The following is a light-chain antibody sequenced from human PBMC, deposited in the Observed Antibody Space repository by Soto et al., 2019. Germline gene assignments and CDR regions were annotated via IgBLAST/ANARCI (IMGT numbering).Light chain of an antibody. CDR1: QPLGAW. CDR2: ATS. V-gene: IGKV1-12*01. J-gene: IGKJ4*01. CDR3: QQADIFQLT. Sequence: DIQMTQFPSSVSASVGYRVTITCRASQPLGAWLAWYQQKPGKAPKLLIYATSTLESGVPSRFSGSGSGTEFTLTISSLQPEDFATYYCQQADIFQLTFGGGTRVEIK.